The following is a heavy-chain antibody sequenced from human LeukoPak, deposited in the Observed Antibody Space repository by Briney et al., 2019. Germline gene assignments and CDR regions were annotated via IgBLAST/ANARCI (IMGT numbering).Heavy chain of an antibody. CDR3: ARCRLRTPPTHYYDSSGYYYFPDY. D-gene: IGHD3-22*01. Sequence: PSETLSLTCAVYGGSFSGYYWSWIRQPPGKGLEWIGEINHSGSTNYNPSLKSRVTISVDTSKNQFSLKLSSVTAADTAVYYCARCRLRTPPTHYYDSSGYYYFPDYWGQGTLVTVSS. J-gene: IGHJ4*02. V-gene: IGHV4-34*01. CDR1: GGSFSGYY. CDR2: INHSGST.